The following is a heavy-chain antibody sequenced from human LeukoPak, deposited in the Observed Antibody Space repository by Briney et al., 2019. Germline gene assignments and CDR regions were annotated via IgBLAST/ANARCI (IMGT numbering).Heavy chain of an antibody. CDR3: ARAGYSYGESYFDY. CDR2: INPSGGDT. D-gene: IGHD5-18*01. J-gene: IGHJ4*02. CDR1: GYTFTRYY. Sequence: ASVKVSCKASGYTFTRYYIHWVRQAPGQGLEWMGMINPSGGDTSYAQKFQGRVTITADESTSTAYMELSSLRSEDTAVYYCARAGYSYGESYFDYWGQGTLVTVSS. V-gene: IGHV1-46*01.